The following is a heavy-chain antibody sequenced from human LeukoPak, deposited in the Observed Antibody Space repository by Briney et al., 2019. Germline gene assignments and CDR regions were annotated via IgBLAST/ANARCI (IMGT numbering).Heavy chain of an antibody. V-gene: IGHV1-46*01. CDR2: INPSGGST. D-gene: IGHD3-3*01. CDR3: AREVTIFGVVIQGGWFDP. Sequence: ASVKVSCKASGYTFTSYYMHWVRQAPGQGLEWMGIINPSGGSTSHAQKFQGRVTMTRDTSTSTVYMELSSLRSEDTAVYYCAREVTIFGVVIQGGWFDPWGQGTLVTVSS. CDR1: GYTFTSYY. J-gene: IGHJ5*02.